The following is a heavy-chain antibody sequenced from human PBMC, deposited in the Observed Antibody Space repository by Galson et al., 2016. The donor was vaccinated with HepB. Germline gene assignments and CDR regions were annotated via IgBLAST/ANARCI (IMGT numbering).Heavy chain of an antibody. Sequence: SVKVSCKASGFTFTGYGISWVRQAPGQGLEWLGWIIVYDGNTNYAQNFQGRLTMTTDTSTSTAYLELRRLRYDDTAIYYCARDYGGTWYDYWGQGTQVTVS. D-gene: IGHD6-13*01. V-gene: IGHV1-18*01. CDR3: ARDYGGTWYDY. J-gene: IGHJ4*02. CDR2: IIVYDGNT. CDR1: GFTFTGYG.